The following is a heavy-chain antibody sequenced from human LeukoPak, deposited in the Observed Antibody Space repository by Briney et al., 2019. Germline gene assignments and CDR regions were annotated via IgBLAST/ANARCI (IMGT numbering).Heavy chain of an antibody. CDR2: ISYDGSNK. CDR1: GFTFSSYA. Sequence: PGGSLRLSCAASGFTFSSYAMHWVRQAPGKGLEWVAVISYDGSNKYYADSVKGRSTISRDNSKNTLYLQMNSLRAEDTAVYYCAGILAVAGTNWFDPWGQGTLVTVSS. D-gene: IGHD6-19*01. J-gene: IGHJ5*02. V-gene: IGHV3-30*04. CDR3: AGILAVAGTNWFDP.